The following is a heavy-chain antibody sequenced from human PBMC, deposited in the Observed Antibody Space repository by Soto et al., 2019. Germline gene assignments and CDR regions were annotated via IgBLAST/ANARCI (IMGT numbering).Heavy chain of an antibody. J-gene: IGHJ4*02. CDR1: GFTFSSYA. D-gene: IGHD3-10*01. CDR3: ARYRSGFRITMVRGVINY. CDR2: ISYDGSNK. Sequence: QVQLVESGGGVVQPGRSLRLSCAASGFTFSSYAMHWVRQAPGKGLEWVAVISYDGSNKYYADSVKGRFTISRDNSKNTLYLQMNSLRAEDTAVYYCARYRSGFRITMVRGVINYWGQGTLVTVSS. V-gene: IGHV3-30-3*01.